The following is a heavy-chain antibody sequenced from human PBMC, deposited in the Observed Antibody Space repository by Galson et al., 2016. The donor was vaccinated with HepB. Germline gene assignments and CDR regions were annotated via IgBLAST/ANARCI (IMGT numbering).Heavy chain of an antibody. CDR1: GGSFSGYN. D-gene: IGHD6-19*01. J-gene: IGHJ6*02. CDR3: ARPRSGPVGGNYYMDV. CDR2: FHHSGST. V-gene: IGHV4-34*01. Sequence: ETLSLTCAVFGGSFSGYNLTWIRQPPGKGLEWIGEFHHSGSTIYNPSLKSRVTLSVDTSKNQLSLGLRSVTAADTAVYYCARPRSGPVGGNYYMDVWGQGTTVTISS.